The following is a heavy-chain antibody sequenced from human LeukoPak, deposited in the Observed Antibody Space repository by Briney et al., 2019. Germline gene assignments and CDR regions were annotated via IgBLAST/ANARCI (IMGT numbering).Heavy chain of an antibody. V-gene: IGHV3-21*01. CDR1: GFTFSSYS. CDR3: AREGPTGGVVDY. Sequence: GRSLRLSCAASGFTFSSYSMNWVRQAPGKGLEWVSSISSSSSYIYYADSVKGRFTISRDNAKNSLYLQMNSLRAEDTAVYYCAREGPTGGVVDYWGQGTLVTVSS. D-gene: IGHD3-16*01. J-gene: IGHJ4*02. CDR2: ISSSSSYI.